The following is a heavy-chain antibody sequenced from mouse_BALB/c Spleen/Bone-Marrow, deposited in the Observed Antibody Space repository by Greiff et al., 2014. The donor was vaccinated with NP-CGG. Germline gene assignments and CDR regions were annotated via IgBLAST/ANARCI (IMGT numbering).Heavy chain of an antibody. Sequence: QVQLKESGVEFVKPGASVKLSCKASGYTFTSYWMHWVKQRPGKGLEWIGEIDPSDSYTKYNQNFKGKATLTVDKSSSTAYMQLSSLTSEDSAVYYCARTYYDYDWFAYWGQGTLVTVSA. CDR1: GYTFTSYW. D-gene: IGHD2-4*01. CDR2: IDPSDSYT. V-gene: IGHV1-69*02. J-gene: IGHJ3*01. CDR3: ARTYYDYDWFAY.